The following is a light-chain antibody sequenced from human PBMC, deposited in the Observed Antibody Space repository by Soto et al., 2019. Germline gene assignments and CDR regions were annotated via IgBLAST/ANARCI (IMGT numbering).Light chain of an antibody. CDR1: QSITNY. J-gene: IGKJ1*01. CDR3: QHPKWA. CDR2: AIS. V-gene: IGKV1-39*01. Sequence: DIQMTQSPSSLSASVGDRVTITCRASQSITNYLNWYQQKPGKAPKLLMYAISTLQSGVPSRFGGSGSGTEFTLTITNLQPEDSGTYYCQHPKWAFGQGTTVEI.